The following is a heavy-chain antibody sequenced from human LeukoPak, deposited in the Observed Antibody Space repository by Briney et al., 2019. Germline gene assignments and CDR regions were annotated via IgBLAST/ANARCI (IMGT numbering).Heavy chain of an antibody. J-gene: IGHJ4*02. CDR2: VHNVGST. CDR1: GVSTTNGIYY. V-gene: IGHV4-39*01. CDR3: ARHAEYNSGWHFYLDH. Sequence: SETLSLTCTVSGVSTTNGIYYWAWIRQPPGKGLEWIGSVHNVGSTYYNLSLRSRVTMSIDTSKSQFSLRLNSVTAADTAVYYCARHAEYNSGWHFYLDHWGQGILVTVSS. D-gene: IGHD6-19*01.